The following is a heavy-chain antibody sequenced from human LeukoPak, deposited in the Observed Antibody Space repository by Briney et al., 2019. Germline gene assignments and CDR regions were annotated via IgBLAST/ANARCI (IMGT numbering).Heavy chain of an antibody. Sequence: PGGSLRLSCAASGFTFSSYSMNWVRQAPGKGLEWVSYISSSNNTIYYADSVKGRFTISRDNAKNSLYLQMNSLRDEGTAVYYCARSTYCGGDCYPALGYWGQGTPVTVSS. CDR1: GFTFSSYS. CDR3: ARSTYCGGDCYPALGY. D-gene: IGHD2-21*02. V-gene: IGHV3-48*02. J-gene: IGHJ4*02. CDR2: ISSSNNTI.